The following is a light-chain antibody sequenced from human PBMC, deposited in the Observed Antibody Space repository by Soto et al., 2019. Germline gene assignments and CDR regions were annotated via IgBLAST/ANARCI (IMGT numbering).Light chain of an antibody. Sequence: SQMTLTPYSLSTSAGTIVTISRRASQSISSWVDWYQQKPGQAPKLLVYGASSWESGIPERFSGSGSGTEFTLTISRLEPDDFATYYCQQYSSYSPTFGRGTKV. CDR3: QQYSSYSPT. V-gene: IGKV1-5*01. CDR1: QSISSW. CDR2: GAS. J-gene: IGKJ4*02.